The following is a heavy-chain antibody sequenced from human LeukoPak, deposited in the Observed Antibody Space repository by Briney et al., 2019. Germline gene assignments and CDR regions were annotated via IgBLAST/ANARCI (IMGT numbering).Heavy chain of an antibody. V-gene: IGHV3-7*01. CDR1: GFTFSSYW. D-gene: IGHD4-11*01. CDR2: IKQDGSEK. Sequence: GGSLRLSCAASGFTFSSYWMSWVRQAPGKGLEWVANIKQDGSEKYYVDSVKGRFTISRDNAKNSLYLQMNSLRAEDTAVYYCASGRVNSMFDYWGQGTLVTVSS. J-gene: IGHJ4*02. CDR3: ASGRVNSMFDY.